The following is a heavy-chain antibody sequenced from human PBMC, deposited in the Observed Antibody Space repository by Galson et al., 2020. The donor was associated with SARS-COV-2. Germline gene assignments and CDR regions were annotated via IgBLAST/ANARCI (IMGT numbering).Heavy chain of an antibody. CDR3: TVVGADFDFYFDY. CDR2: IKSKTDGGTT. D-gene: IGHD1-26*01. CDR1: GFTFSNAW. V-gene: IGHV3-15*01. Sequence: ASGFTFSNAWMSWVRQAPGKGLEWVGRIKSKTDGGTTDYAAPVKGRFTISRDDSKNTLYLQMNSLKTEDTAVYYCTVVGADFDFYFDYWGQGTLVTVSS. J-gene: IGHJ4*02.